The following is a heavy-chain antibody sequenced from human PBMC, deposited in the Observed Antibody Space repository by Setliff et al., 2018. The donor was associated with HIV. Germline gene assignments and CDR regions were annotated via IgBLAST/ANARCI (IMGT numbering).Heavy chain of an antibody. D-gene: IGHD3-10*01. CDR2: RSPIFSTT. J-gene: IGHJ4*02. V-gene: IGHV1-69*05. Sequence: SVKVSCKGSGDTFTTYVVSWVRQAPGQGLEWMGGRSPIFSTTNYAQKFQGRVTITTDESTSRAYMELSSLRSEDTAVYYCARGRKDLTMVRVPNFDYWGQGTLVTVSS. CDR1: GDTFTTYV. CDR3: ARGRKDLTMVRVPNFDY.